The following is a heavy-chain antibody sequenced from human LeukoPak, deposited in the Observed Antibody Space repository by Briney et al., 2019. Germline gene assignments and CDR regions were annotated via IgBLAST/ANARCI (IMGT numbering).Heavy chain of an antibody. Sequence: GGSLRLSCAASGFTFSSYGMHWVRQAPGKGLEWAAVISYDGSNKYYAVSVKGRFTISRDNSKNTLYLQMNSLRAEDTAVYYCAKLFTTVATNPKDVWGKGTTVTVSS. J-gene: IGHJ6*04. V-gene: IGHV3-30*18. CDR1: GFTFSSYG. CDR3: AKLFTTVATNPKDV. CDR2: ISYDGSNK. D-gene: IGHD4-17*01.